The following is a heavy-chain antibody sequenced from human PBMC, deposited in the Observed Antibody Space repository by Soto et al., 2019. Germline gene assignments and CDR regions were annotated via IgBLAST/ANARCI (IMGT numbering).Heavy chain of an antibody. V-gene: IGHV4-30-2*01. CDR2: IYHSGST. D-gene: IGHD3-22*01. J-gene: IGHJ4*02. Sequence: PSETLSLTCAVSGGSISSGGYSWSWIRQPPGKGLEWIGYIYHSGSTYYNPSLKSRVTISVDRSKNQFSLKLSSVTAADTAVYYCAREVVIRTAYYFDYWGQGTLVTVSS. CDR1: GGSISSGGYS. CDR3: AREVVIRTAYYFDY.